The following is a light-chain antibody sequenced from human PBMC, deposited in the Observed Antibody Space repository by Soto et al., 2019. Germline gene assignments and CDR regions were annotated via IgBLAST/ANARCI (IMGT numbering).Light chain of an antibody. Sequence: QSVLTQPASVSGSPGQSITISCTGTSNDIGRYNHVSWYQHHPGKAPKLIISEVSNRPSGVSNRFSGSKSGYTASLTISGLQSEDEADYYCATWDDSLSGWVFGGGTKLTVL. J-gene: IGLJ3*02. CDR2: EVS. V-gene: IGLV2-14*01. CDR1: SNDIGRYNH. CDR3: ATWDDSLSGWV.